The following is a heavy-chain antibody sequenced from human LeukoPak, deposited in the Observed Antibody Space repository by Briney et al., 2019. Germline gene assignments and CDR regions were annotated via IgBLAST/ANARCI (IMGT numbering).Heavy chain of an antibody. CDR1: GGPISSYY. CDR3: ARGYCRGADCYPLDY. J-gene: IGHJ4*02. Sequence: SETLSLTCTVSGGPISSYYWSCIRQPPGKGLEWIGYIYYSGITNYNPALKSRATISVDTSKNHFPLKLSSATAADTAVYYCARGYCRGADCYPLDYWGQGTLVTVSS. D-gene: IGHD2-15*01. V-gene: IGHV4-59*08. CDR2: IYYSGIT.